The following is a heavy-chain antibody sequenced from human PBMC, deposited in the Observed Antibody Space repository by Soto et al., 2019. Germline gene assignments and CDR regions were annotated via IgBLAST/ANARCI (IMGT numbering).Heavy chain of an antibody. D-gene: IGHD1-1*01. Sequence: KPGGSLRLSCAASGFTFSSYSMNWVRQAPGKGLEWVSSISSSSSYIYYADSVKGRFTISRDNAKNSLYLQMNSLRAEDTAVYYCARDHQLERTNWDYYYGMDVWGQGTTVTVSS. CDR3: ARDHQLERTNWDYYYGMDV. CDR2: ISSSSSYI. J-gene: IGHJ6*02. V-gene: IGHV3-21*01. CDR1: GFTFSSYS.